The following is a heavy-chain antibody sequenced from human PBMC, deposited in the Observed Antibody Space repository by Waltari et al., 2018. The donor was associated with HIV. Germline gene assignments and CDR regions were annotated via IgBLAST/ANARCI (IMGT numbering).Heavy chain of an antibody. Sequence: QVQLVESGGGVVQPGRSLRLSCAASGFTFSSYGMHWVRQAPGKGLEWGAVIWYEGSNKYYADSVKGRFTISRDNSKNTLYLQMNSLRAEDTAVYYCARDDYGDYKGAFDIWGQGTMVTVSS. V-gene: IGHV3-33*01. J-gene: IGHJ3*02. CDR1: GFTFSSYG. CDR3: ARDDYGDYKGAFDI. D-gene: IGHD4-17*01. CDR2: IWYEGSNK.